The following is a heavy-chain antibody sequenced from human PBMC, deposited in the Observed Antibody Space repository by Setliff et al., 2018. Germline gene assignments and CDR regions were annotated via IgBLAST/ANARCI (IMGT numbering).Heavy chain of an antibody. CDR3: STVAAYTGRNIGSKGTDAFHL. CDR2: IKNTVDGETT. V-gene: IGHV3-15*01. D-gene: IGHD3-16*01. Sequence: GGSLRLSCAASGFTFSNAWMTWVRQAPGKGLEWVGRIKNTVDGETTDYAAPMRGRFFISRDNSKDTLYLQMNSLKTEDTAVYYCSTVAAYTGRNIGSKGTDAFHLWGQGTMVTVSS. J-gene: IGHJ3*01. CDR1: GFTFSNAW.